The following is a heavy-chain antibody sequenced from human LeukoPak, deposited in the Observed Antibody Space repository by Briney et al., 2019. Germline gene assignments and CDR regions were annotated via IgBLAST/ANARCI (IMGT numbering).Heavy chain of an antibody. CDR2: INHGGST. CDR3: VQTTDPYYNGMDV. J-gene: IGHJ6*02. D-gene: IGHD1-7*01. CDR1: GGSFSNHY. V-gene: IGHV4-34*01. Sequence: PSETLSLTCAVSGGSFSNHYWTWIRPPPGKGLEWIVDINHGGSTKYNPYLKRRVNISVDTSKQLISLKMNSPTAADTAVYYFVQTTDPYYNGMDVWGLGTTVTVSS.